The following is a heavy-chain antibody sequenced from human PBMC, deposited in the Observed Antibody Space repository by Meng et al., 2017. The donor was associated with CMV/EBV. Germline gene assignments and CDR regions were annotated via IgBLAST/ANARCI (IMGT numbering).Heavy chain of an antibody. D-gene: IGHD1-26*01. Sequence: ISGDSVSSNRADWNWIRQSPSRGLGWLGRTYYRSKWYNDYAVSEKSRITINPDTSKNQFSLQLNSVTPEDTAVYYCARETLTEWELHPWGQGTLVTVSS. V-gene: IGHV6-1*01. J-gene: IGHJ5*02. CDR2: TYYRSKWYN. CDR3: ARETLTEWELHP. CDR1: GDSVSSNRAD.